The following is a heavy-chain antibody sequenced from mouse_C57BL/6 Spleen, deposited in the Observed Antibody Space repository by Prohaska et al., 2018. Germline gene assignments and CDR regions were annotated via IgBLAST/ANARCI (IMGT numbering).Heavy chain of an antibody. D-gene: IGHD4-1*01. V-gene: IGHV1-82*01. CDR3: ARGLTVDY. CDR1: GYAFSSSW. CDR2: IYPGDGDT. J-gene: IGHJ2*01. Sequence: QVQLQQSGPELVKPGASVKISCKASGYAFSSSWMNWVKQRPGKGLEWIGRIYPGDGDTNYNGKFKGKATLTADKSSSTAYMQLSSLTSEDSAVYFCARGLTVDYWGQGTTLTVSS.